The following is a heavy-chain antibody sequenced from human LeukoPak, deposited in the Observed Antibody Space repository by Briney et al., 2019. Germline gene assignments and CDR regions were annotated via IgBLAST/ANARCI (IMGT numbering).Heavy chain of an antibody. CDR3: ARGGGYCGGDCYGIDY. V-gene: IGHV3-21*01. D-gene: IGHD2-21*01. J-gene: IGHJ4*02. CDR1: GFTFSPYN. Sequence: GGSLRLSCAASGFTFSPYNMNWVRQAPGKGLGWVSAISSSSSYIYYADSVKGRFTISRDNAKNSLYLQMNSLRAEDTAVYYCARGGGYCGGDCYGIDYWGQGTLVTVSS. CDR2: ISSSSSYI.